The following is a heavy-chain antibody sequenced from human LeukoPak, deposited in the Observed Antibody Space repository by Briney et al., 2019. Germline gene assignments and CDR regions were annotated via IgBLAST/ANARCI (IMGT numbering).Heavy chain of an antibody. CDR3: ASQLRRGIAEAVGTLNH. J-gene: IGHJ5*02. CDR1: GGSINSSTYY. CDR2: ISDIGTT. D-gene: IGHD6-13*01. V-gene: IGHV4-39*07. Sequence: PSETLSLTCTVSGGSINSSTYYWGWIRQPPGKGLEWIGSISDIGTTYYNPSLKSRATMSVDTSQNQFSLKLNSVTAADTAVYYCASQLRRGIAEAVGTLNHWGQGTLATVSS.